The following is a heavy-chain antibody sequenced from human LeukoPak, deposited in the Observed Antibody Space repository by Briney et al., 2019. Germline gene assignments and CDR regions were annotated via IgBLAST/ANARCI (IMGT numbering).Heavy chain of an antibody. V-gene: IGHV3-53*01. D-gene: IGHD3-22*01. J-gene: IGHJ4*02. CDR1: GFTVSSSY. Sequence: GGSLRLSCAASGFTVSSSYMTWVRQAPGKGLEWVSVIYSGGSTYYADSMKGRFTISRDNSKNTLYLQMNSLRAEDTAVYYCARGGVTMIVPILWGQGTLVTVSS. CDR2: IYSGGST. CDR3: ARGGVTMIVPIL.